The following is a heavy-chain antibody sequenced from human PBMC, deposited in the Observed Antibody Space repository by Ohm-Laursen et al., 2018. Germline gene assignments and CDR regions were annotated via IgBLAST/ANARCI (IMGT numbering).Heavy chain of an antibody. J-gene: IGHJ4*02. CDR2: INPSGGST. V-gene: IGHV1-46*01. D-gene: IGHD2-2*02. CDR3: ARASQYPLFDY. Sequence: SVKVSCNASGYTFTSYYMHWVRQAPGQGLEWIAIINPSGGSTSYAQKFQGRVTMTRDTSTSTVYMELSSLRSEDTAVYYCARASQYPLFDYWGQGTLVTVSS. CDR1: GYTFTSYY.